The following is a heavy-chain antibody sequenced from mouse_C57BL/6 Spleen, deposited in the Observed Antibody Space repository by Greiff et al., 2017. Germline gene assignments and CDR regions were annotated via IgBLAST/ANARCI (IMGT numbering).Heavy chain of an antibody. Sequence: QVHVKQPGAELVKPGASVKMSCKASGYTFTSYWITWVKQRPGQGLEWIGDIYPGSGSTNYNEKFKSKATLTVDTSSSTAYMQLSSLTSEDSAVYYCARFYYSNYGGYFDYWGQGTTLTVSS. V-gene: IGHV1-55*01. D-gene: IGHD2-5*01. CDR1: GYTFTSYW. J-gene: IGHJ2*01. CDR3: ARFYYSNYGGYFDY. CDR2: IYPGSGST.